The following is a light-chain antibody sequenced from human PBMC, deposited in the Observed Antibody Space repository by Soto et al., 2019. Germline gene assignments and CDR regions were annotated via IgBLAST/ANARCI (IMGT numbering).Light chain of an antibody. J-gene: IGKJ1*01. CDR1: QSVSSN. Sequence: EIVVTQSPATLSLSPGERATLSCRASQSVSSNLAWYQHKPGQAPRLLIYGTSNRATGIPDRISGSRSGTEFTLTINSLQSEDFGVYYCQQFDDWPTFGQGTKVDVK. CDR2: GTS. CDR3: QQFDDWPT. V-gene: IGKV3-15*01.